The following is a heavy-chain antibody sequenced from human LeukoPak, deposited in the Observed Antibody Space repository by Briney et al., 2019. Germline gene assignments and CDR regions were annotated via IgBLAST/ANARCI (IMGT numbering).Heavy chain of an antibody. CDR2: IYQSGST. J-gene: IGHJ1*01. Sequence: PSETLSLTCTVSGGSISRGGYYWSWIRQPPGKGLEWIGYIYQSGSTYYNPSLKSRVTISVDRSKNQFSLKLSSVTAADTAVYCCATAIVVVPAAIQYFQHWGQGTLVTVSS. CDR1: GGSISRGGYY. V-gene: IGHV4-30-2*01. CDR3: ATAIVVVPAAIQYFQH. D-gene: IGHD2-2*01.